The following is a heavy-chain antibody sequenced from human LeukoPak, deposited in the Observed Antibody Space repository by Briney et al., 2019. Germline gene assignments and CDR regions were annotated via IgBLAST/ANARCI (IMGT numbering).Heavy chain of an antibody. D-gene: IGHD3-22*01. Sequence: GASVKVSCKASGYTFTSYDINWVRQATGQGLEWMGWMNPNSGNTGYAQKFQGRVTIIADESTSTAYMELSSLRSEDTAVYYCASEYDSDGYYGWFDPWGQGTLVTVSS. CDR3: ASEYDSDGYYGWFDP. J-gene: IGHJ5*02. CDR2: MNPNSGNT. V-gene: IGHV1-8*03. CDR1: GYTFTSYD.